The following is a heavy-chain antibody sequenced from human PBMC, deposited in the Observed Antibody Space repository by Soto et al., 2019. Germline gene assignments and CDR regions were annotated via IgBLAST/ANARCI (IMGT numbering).Heavy chain of an antibody. CDR1: GGTFSSYA. Sequence: QVQLVQSGAEVKKPGSSVKVSCKASGGTFSSYAISWVRQAPGQGLEWMGGIIPIFGTANYAQKFQGRVKITADKSTSTAYMELSSLRSEDTAVYYCASDCSSTSCKPSDYYYGMDVWGQGTTVTVSS. V-gene: IGHV1-69*06. CDR3: ASDCSSTSCKPSDYYYGMDV. D-gene: IGHD2-2*01. CDR2: IIPIFGTA. J-gene: IGHJ6*02.